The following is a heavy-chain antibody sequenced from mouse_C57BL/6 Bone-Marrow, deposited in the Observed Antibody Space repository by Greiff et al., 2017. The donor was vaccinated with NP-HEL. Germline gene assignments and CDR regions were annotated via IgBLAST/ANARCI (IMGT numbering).Heavy chain of an antibody. CDR3: ARDSNYYFDY. J-gene: IGHJ2*01. V-gene: IGHV1-81*01. CDR2: IYPRSGTT. D-gene: IGHD2-5*01. Sequence: QVQLQQSGAELARPGASVKLSCKASGYTFTSYGISWVKQRTGQGLEWIGEIYPRSGTTYYNEKFKGKATLTADKSSSTAYMELRSLPSEDSAVYFCARDSNYYFDYWGQGTTLTVSS. CDR1: GYTFTSYG.